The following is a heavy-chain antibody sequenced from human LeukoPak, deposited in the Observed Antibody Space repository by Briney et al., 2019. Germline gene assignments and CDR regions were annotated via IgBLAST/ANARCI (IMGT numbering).Heavy chain of an antibody. J-gene: IGHJ4*02. CDR3: ARDPTTVVTLLSDY. V-gene: IGHV3-21*01. CDR1: GFTFSSYS. D-gene: IGHD4-23*01. CDR2: ISSSSSYI. Sequence: GGSLRLSCAASGFTFSSYSMNWVRQAPGKGLEWVSSISSSSSYIYYADSVKGRFTISRDNAKNSLYLHMNSLRAEDTAVYYCARDPTTVVTLLSDYWGQGTLVTVSS.